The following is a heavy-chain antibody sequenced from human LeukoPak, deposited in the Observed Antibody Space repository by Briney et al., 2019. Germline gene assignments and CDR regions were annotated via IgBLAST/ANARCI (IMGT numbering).Heavy chain of an antibody. CDR1: RFIFSNYA. J-gene: IGHJ5*02. D-gene: IGHD3-16*01. CDR2: ISGSGVTT. CDR3: AKDVQGYNYDLYYYDH. V-gene: IGHV3-23*01. Sequence: GGSLRLSCAASRFIFSNYAMTWVRRGPGKGLEWVSAISGSGVTTYYADSVRGRFTISRDNSKNTLYLQMNSLRAEDTAVYYCAKDVQGYNYDLYYYDHWGQGTLVTVSS.